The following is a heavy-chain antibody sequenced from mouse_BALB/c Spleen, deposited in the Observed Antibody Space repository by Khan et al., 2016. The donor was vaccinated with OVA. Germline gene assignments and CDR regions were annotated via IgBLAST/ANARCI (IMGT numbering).Heavy chain of an antibody. CDR3: ARDRIDY. CDR1: GYPFTTYW. Sequence: QVQLKHSGAELAKPGASVKMSCKTSGYPFTTYWMHWVKQRPGQGLEWIVYINPTSGYTDYHQKFKDKATLTADKSSSTAYMQLSSLTSDDSAVYYCARDRIDYWGQGTTLTVSS. J-gene: IGHJ2*01. V-gene: IGHV1-7*01. CDR2: INPTSGYT.